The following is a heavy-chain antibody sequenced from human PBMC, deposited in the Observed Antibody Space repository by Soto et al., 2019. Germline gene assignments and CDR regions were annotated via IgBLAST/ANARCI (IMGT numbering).Heavy chain of an antibody. CDR1: GFTFSSYA. Sequence: EVQLLESGGGLVQPGGSLRLSCAASGFTFSSYAMSWVRQAPGKGLEWVSAISGSGGSTCYADSVKGRFTISRDNSKNTLYLQMNSLRAGDTAVYYCAKLSHARPQPSYGMDVWGQGTTVTVSS. J-gene: IGHJ6*02. CDR2: ISGSGGST. CDR3: AKLSHARPQPSYGMDV. V-gene: IGHV3-23*01.